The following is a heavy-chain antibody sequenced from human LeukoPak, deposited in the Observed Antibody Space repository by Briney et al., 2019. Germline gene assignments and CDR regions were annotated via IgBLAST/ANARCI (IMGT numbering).Heavy chain of an antibody. CDR3: TAESEWLLSHYAFDI. J-gene: IGHJ3*02. Sequence: GGSLRLSCAASGFTVSSNYMTWVRQAPGKGLEWVSVIYSGGTTYYADSVKGRFTISRDNSKNTLYLQMNSLRVEDTAVYYCTAESEWLLSHYAFDIWGQGTMVTVSS. V-gene: IGHV3-53*01. CDR1: GFTVSSNY. D-gene: IGHD3-3*01. CDR2: IYSGGTT.